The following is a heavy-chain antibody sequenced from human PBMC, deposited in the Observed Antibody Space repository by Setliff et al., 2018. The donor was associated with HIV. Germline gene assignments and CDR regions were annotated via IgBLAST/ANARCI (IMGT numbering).Heavy chain of an antibody. CDR1: GFPLSSIE. Sequence: AGGSLRLSCAASGFPLSSIEVNWARQAPGKGLEWVSHITSSGDASYYTDSVKGRFTISRDNVNNLVSLQMDSLRAEDTGIYYCARDTCDTPSCYAGPRFVYWGQGNLVTVSS. CDR2: ITSSGDAS. J-gene: IGHJ4*02. D-gene: IGHD2-2*01. V-gene: IGHV3-48*03. CDR3: ARDTCDTPSCYAGPRFVY.